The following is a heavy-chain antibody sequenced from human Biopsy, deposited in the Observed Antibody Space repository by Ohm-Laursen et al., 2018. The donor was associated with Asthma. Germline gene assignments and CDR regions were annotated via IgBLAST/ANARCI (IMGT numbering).Heavy chain of an antibody. CDR1: GGSINIGDYY. CDR2: IYYSGST. Sequence: TLSFTCTVSGGSINIGDYYWSWIRQHQVKGLEWIGHIYYSGSTYYNPSLKSRVSISLDTSKNQFSLSLTSATAADTAVYYCARTTYGHDGFDPWGQGTLVTVSS. J-gene: IGHJ5*02. V-gene: IGHV4-31*03. CDR3: ARTTYGHDGFDP. D-gene: IGHD4-17*01.